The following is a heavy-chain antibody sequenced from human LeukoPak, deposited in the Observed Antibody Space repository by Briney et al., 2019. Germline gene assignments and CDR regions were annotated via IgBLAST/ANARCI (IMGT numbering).Heavy chain of an antibody. CDR2: TYNSGNT. CDR1: GGSINISGFY. Sequence: PSETLALTCSVSGGSINISGFYWNWIRQLPGKGLEWIGYTYNSGNTYYNPSFGSRVTISTDTSMNQFFLKSHSVTAADTAVYYCARSSGWRDAFDFWGRGTMVTVSS. CDR3: ARSSGWRDAFDF. J-gene: IGHJ3*01. D-gene: IGHD6-19*01. V-gene: IGHV4-31*03.